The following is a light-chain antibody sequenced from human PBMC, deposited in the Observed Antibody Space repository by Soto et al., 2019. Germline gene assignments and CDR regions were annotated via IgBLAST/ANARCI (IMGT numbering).Light chain of an antibody. Sequence: QSALTQPPSASGSPGQSVTISCTGTSSDIGGYNYVSWYQQHPGKVPKLMIYEVSNRPSGVPDRFSGSKSGNTASLTVSGLQAEDEADYYFSSYAGSNSLLFGGGTKLTVL. CDR3: SSYAGSNSLL. CDR2: EVS. CDR1: SSDIGGYNY. J-gene: IGLJ2*01. V-gene: IGLV2-8*01.